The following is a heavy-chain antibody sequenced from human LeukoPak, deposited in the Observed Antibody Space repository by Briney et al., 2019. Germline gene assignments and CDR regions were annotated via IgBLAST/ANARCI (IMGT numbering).Heavy chain of an antibody. V-gene: IGHV1-2*02. Sequence: ASVKVSCKASGYTFTGYYMHWVRQAPGQGLEWTGWINPNSGGTNYAQKFQGRVTMTRDTSISTAYMELSRLRSDDTAVYYCARDVAVYYDILTGPGLWGQGTLVSVSS. CDR3: ARDVAVYYDILTGPGL. J-gene: IGHJ4*02. CDR2: INPNSGGT. D-gene: IGHD3-9*01. CDR1: GYTFTGYY.